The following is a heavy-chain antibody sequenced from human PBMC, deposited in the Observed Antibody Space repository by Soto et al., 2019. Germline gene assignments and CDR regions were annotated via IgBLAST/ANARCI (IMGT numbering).Heavy chain of an antibody. Sequence: GASVKVSCKASGYTFTGYYMHWVRQAPGQGLEWMGWINPNSGGTNYAQKFQGWVTMTRDTSISTAYMELSRLRSDDTAVYYCARDGRVVFGVVTVKLELPSYYGMDVWGQGTTVTVSS. J-gene: IGHJ6*02. CDR2: INPNSGGT. CDR3: ARDGRVVFGVVTVKLELPSYYGMDV. V-gene: IGHV1-2*04. D-gene: IGHD3-3*01. CDR1: GYTFTGYY.